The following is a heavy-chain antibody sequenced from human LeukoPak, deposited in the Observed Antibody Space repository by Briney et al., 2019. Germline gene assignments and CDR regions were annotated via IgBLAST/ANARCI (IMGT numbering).Heavy chain of an antibody. CDR3: ARAKYYDSRGYSVREAYDI. Sequence: GGSLRLSCAASGFIFNSYAMDWVRQAPGKGLEWVAVISHDGNIKYHADSMKDRFTISRDNSRNTLYLQMNNLRPEDTAVYSCARAKYYDSRGYSVREAYDIWGQGTMVTVSS. CDR2: ISHDGNIK. D-gene: IGHD3-22*01. CDR1: GFIFNSYA. V-gene: IGHV3-30*04. J-gene: IGHJ3*02.